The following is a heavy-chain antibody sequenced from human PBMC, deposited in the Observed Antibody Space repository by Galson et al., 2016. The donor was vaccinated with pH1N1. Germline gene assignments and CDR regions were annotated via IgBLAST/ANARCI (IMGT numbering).Heavy chain of an antibody. V-gene: IGHV3-7*03. CDR1: GFRFSSYW. Sequence: SLRLSCAASGFRFSSYWMTWVRQAAGKGPEWVASIKYDESDIKYVESVKGRFIISRDNDMNALYLEMSSLRVEDTAVYHCARLFHFEQGSYCRAFDVWGQGTMVTVSS. D-gene: IGHD3-10*01. CDR2: IKYDESDI. J-gene: IGHJ3*01. CDR3: ARLFHFEQGSYCRAFDV.